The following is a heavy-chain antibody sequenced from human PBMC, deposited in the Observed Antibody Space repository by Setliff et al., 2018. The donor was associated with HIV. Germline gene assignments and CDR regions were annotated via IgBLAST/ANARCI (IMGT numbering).Heavy chain of an antibody. CDR1: GVSITISSYY. V-gene: IGHV4-39*07. J-gene: IGHJ4*02. D-gene: IGHD3-10*01. CDR3: AGEFAY. CDR2: VYHTGST. Sequence: PSETLSLTCSVSGVSITISSYYWGWIRQPPGKGLEWIGSVYHTGSTHHNPSLQSRVTISADTSRNHFSLKLTSVTAADTAWYYCAGEFAYWCQGALVTVSS.